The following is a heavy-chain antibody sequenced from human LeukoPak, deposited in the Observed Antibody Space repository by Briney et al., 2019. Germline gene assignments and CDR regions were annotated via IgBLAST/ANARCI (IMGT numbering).Heavy chain of an antibody. V-gene: IGHV1-46*01. J-gene: IGHJ4*02. CDR3: ARDYNSGSAGYYFDY. D-gene: IGHD1-26*01. Sequence: ASVKVSCKASGYTFTSYYMHWVRQAPGQGLEWMGLINPSGGSTSYAQKFQGRVTMTRDTSTSTVYMELSSLRSEDTAVYYCARDYNSGSAGYYFDYWGQGTLVTVSS. CDR2: INPSGGST. CDR1: GYTFTSYY.